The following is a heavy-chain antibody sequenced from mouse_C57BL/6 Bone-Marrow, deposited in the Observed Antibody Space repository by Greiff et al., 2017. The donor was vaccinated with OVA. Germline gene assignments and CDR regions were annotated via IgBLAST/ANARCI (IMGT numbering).Heavy chain of an antibody. CDR3: TEVWLRDYAMDY. CDR2: IRLKSDNYAT. J-gene: IGHJ4*01. Sequence: EVQLVESGGGLVQPGGSMKLSCVASGFTFSNYWMNWVRQSPEKGLEWVAQIRLKSDNYATHYAESVKGRFTISRDDSKSSVYLQMNNVRAEDTGIYYCTEVWLRDYAMDYWGQGTSVTVSS. CDR1: GFTFSNYW. D-gene: IGHD2-2*01. V-gene: IGHV6-3*01.